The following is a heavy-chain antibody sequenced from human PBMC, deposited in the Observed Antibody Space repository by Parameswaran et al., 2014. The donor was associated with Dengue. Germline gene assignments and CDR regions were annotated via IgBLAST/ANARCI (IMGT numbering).Heavy chain of an antibody. CDR2: INHSGST. CDR3: ARGSFYCTNGVCSYYYYYGMDV. J-gene: IGHJ6*02. V-gene: IGHV4-34*01. Sequence: RWIRQPPGKGLEWIGEINHSGSTSYNPSLKSRVTISVDTSKNQFSLKLSSVTAADTAVYYCARGSFYCTNGVCSYYYYYGMDVWGQGTTVTVSS. D-gene: IGHD2-8*01.